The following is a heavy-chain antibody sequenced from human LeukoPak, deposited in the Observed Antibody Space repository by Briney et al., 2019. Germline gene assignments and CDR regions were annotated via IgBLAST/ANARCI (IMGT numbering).Heavy chain of an antibody. Sequence: SETLSLTCAVSDDSIRSSAYYWGWIRQPPGKGLEWIGSIYYSGSTYYNPSLKSRVTISIDASKNQFSLKLSSVTAADTAVYYCASEPYGSGSFLGAFDIWGQGTMVTVSS. CDR3: ASEPYGSGSFLGAFDI. J-gene: IGHJ3*02. CDR2: IYYSGST. V-gene: IGHV4-39*01. D-gene: IGHD3-10*01. CDR1: DDSIRSSAYY.